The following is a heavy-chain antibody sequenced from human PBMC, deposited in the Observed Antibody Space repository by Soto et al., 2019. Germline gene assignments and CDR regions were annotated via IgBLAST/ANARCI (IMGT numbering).Heavy chain of an antibody. Sequence: ASVKGSCKASGYTFTGYYMHWVRQAPGQGLEWMGWINPNSGGTNYAQKFQGWVTMTRDTSISTAYMELSRLRSDDTAVYYCARGAPFYYYGSGSPSDGMDVWGQGTTVTVSS. CDR2: INPNSGGT. CDR3: ARGAPFYYYGSGSPSDGMDV. CDR1: GYTFTGYY. J-gene: IGHJ6*02. V-gene: IGHV1-2*04. D-gene: IGHD3-10*01.